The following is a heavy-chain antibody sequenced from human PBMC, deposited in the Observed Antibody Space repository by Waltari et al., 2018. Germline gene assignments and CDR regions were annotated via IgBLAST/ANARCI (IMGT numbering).Heavy chain of an antibody. J-gene: IGHJ6*03. CDR1: GYSISSGYY. CDR2: IYHSGST. Sequence: QVQLQESGPGLVKPSETLSLTCTVSGYSISSGYYWGWIRQPPGKGLEWVGSIYHSGSTYYNPSLKSRVTISVDTSKNQFSLKLSSVTAADTAVYYCARVEAYCSSTSCYPYYYYYYMDVWGKGTTVTVSS. V-gene: IGHV4-38-2*02. D-gene: IGHD2-2*01. CDR3: ARVEAYCSSTSCYPYYYYYYMDV.